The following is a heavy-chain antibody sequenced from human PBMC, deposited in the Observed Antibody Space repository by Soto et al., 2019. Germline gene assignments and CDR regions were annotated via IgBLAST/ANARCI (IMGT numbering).Heavy chain of an antibody. Sequence: GESLKISCAASGFTFSSYEMNWVRQAPGKGLEWVSYISSSGSTIYYADSVKGRFTISRDNAKNSLYLQMNSLRAEDTAVYYCARVIRGYSSSWYYFDYWGQGTLVTVSS. CDR1: GFTFSSYE. V-gene: IGHV3-48*03. CDR3: ARVIRGYSSSWYYFDY. D-gene: IGHD6-13*01. J-gene: IGHJ4*02. CDR2: ISSSGSTI.